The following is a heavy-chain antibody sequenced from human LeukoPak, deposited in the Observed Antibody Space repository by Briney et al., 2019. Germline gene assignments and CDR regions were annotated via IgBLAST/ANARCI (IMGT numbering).Heavy chain of an antibody. V-gene: IGHV3-30*02. CDR2: IRYDGSNK. J-gene: IGHJ6*03. D-gene: IGHD3-10*02. Sequence: GGSLRLSCVASGFTFSYNGMHWVRQAPGKGLEWVAFIRYDGSNKYYADSVKDRFTISRDNSKNTLYLQMNSLRDEDTAVYYCARDLVGSADPSYMDVWGKGTTVTVSS. CDR1: GFTFSYNG. CDR3: ARDLVGSADPSYMDV.